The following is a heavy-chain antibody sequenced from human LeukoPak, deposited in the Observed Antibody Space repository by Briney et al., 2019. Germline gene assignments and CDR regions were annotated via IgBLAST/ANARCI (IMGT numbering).Heavy chain of an antibody. V-gene: IGHV3-7*01. Sequence: GGSLRLSCAASGFTFSNYWMTWVRQAPGKGLEWVAHINQDGSEEHYMDSAKARFATSRDNAKNSLSLQMNSLRAEDTAVYYCVRDGGVSGYDLLDYWGQGTLVTVSS. J-gene: IGHJ4*02. CDR1: GFTFSNYW. D-gene: IGHD5-12*01. CDR3: VRDGGVSGYDLLDY. CDR2: INQDGSEE.